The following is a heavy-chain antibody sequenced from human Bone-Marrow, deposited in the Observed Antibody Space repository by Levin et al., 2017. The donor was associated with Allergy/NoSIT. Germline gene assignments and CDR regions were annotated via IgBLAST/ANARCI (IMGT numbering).Heavy chain of an antibody. CDR3: AKADMDGAIPNNYYGMDV. Sequence: PGGSLRLSCAASGFTFSSYGMHWVRQAPGKGLEWVAVISYDGSNKYYADSVKGRFTISRDNSKNTLYLQMNSLRAEDTAVYYCAKADMDGAIPNNYYGMDVWGQGTTVTVSS. D-gene: IGHD2/OR15-2a*01. CDR1: GFTFSSYG. V-gene: IGHV3-30*18. CDR2: ISYDGSNK. J-gene: IGHJ6*02.